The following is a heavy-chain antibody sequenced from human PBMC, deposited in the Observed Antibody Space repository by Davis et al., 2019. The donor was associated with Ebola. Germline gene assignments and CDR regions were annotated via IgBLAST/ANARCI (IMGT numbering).Heavy chain of an antibody. D-gene: IGHD3-3*01. J-gene: IGHJ3*02. CDR3: ARGVYDFWSGYVHHDAFDI. CDR1: GGSISSYSISSYY. V-gene: IGHV4-61*01. Sequence: SETLSLTCTVSGGSISSYSISSYYWSWIRQPPGKGLEWIGYIYYSGSTNYNPSLKSRVTISVDMSKSQFFLKLSSVTTADTAVYYCARGVYDFWSGYVHHDAFDIWGQGTMLTVSS. CDR2: IYYSGST.